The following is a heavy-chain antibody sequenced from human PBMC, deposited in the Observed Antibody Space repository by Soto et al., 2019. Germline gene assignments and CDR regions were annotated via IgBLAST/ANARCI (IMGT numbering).Heavy chain of an antibody. V-gene: IGHV3-33*08. CDR1: GFTFSSYD. CDR2: IWYDGSNK. CDR3: ARDSSQWLAPLNFDY. D-gene: IGHD6-19*01. J-gene: IGHJ4*02. Sequence: GGSLRLACAASGFTFSSYDMHWVRQAPGKGLEWVAVIWYDGSNKYYADSVKGRFTISRDNSKNTLYLQMNSLRAEDTAVYYCARDSSQWLAPLNFDYWGQGTLVPVSS.